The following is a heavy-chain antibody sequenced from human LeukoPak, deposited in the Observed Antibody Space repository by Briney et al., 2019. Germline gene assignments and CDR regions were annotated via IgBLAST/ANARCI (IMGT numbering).Heavy chain of an antibody. CDR3: ARDPGVSMVRGVITYYFDY. CDR1: GFTLSSYG. V-gene: IGHV3-33*01. Sequence: GGSLRLSCEASGFTLSSYGIHWVRQAPGKGLEWVAVIWYDGSNKYYADSVKGRFIISRDNSKNTLYLQMNSLGVEDTAVYYCARDPGVSMVRGVITYYFDYWGQGTLVTVSS. CDR2: IWYDGSNK. D-gene: IGHD3-10*01. J-gene: IGHJ4*02.